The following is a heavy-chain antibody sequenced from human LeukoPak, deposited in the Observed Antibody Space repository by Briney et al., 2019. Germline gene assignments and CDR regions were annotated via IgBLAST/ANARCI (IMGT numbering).Heavy chain of an antibody. V-gene: IGHV1-69*05. J-gene: IGHJ5*02. CDR1: GGTFSSYA. D-gene: IGHD2-2*02. CDR3: ARFWVENCSSTSCYTATPYSWFDP. CDR2: IIPIFGTA. Sequence: VASVKVSCKASGGTFSSYAISWVRQAPGQGLEWMGGIIPIFGTANYAQKFQGRVTITTDESTSTAYMELSSLRSEDTAVYYCARFWVENCSSTSCYTATPYSWFDPWGQGTLVTVSS.